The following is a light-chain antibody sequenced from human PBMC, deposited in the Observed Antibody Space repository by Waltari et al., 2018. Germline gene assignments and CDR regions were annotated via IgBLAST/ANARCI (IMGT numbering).Light chain of an antibody. J-gene: IGKJ4*01. CDR3: HQYYYTPLT. V-gene: IGKV2-28*01. Sequence: DIVMTQSPLSLPVTPGEPASISCRSSQSPLHRSGYNFVDWYVQKPGQPPKLLIYWASTRESGVPDRFSGSGSGTDFTLTISSLQAEDVAVYYCHQYYYTPLTFGGGTKVEIK. CDR1: QSPLHRSGYNF. CDR2: WAS.